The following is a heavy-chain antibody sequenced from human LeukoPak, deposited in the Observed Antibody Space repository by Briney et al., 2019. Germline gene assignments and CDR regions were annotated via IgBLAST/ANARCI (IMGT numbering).Heavy chain of an antibody. V-gene: IGHV1-8*03. Sequence: ASVKVSCKASGYTFTGYYMHWVRQATGQGLEWMGWMNPNSGNTGYAQKFQGRVTITRNTSISTAYMELSSLRSEDTAVYYCARVGYRRYSSSWYYYMDVWGKGTTVTVSS. CDR2: MNPNSGNT. CDR1: GYTFTGYY. D-gene: IGHD6-13*01. CDR3: ARVGYRRYSSSWYYYMDV. J-gene: IGHJ6*03.